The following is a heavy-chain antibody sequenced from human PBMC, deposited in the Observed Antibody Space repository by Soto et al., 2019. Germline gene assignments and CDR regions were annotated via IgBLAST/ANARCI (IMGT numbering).Heavy chain of an antibody. CDR2: ISAGSRSI. CDR1: GFTFSTYT. D-gene: IGHD3-16*02. V-gene: IGHV3-21*01. J-gene: IGHJ3*02. Sequence: GGSLRLSCAASGFTFSTYTMNWVRQAPGKGLEWVSSISAGSRSIYYTDSLKGRSTVSRDNSKNSLYLQINSLKAVSSVIQRRPRSTPGNPFDIWGQGTMVTVSS. CDR3: PRSTPGNPFDI.